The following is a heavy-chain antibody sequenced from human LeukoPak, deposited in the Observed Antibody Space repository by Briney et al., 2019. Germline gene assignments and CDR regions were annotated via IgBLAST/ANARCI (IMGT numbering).Heavy chain of an antibody. CDR2: IYSSGSA. J-gene: IGHJ5*02. Sequence: PSETLSLTCTVPGDSTSGYYWSWIRQPAEKGLEWIGRIYSSGSANYNPSLKSRVTMSLDTSKKQFYLQMNSVTAADTAIYYCARERSSDLALWGQGALVTVSS. CDR3: ARERSSDLAL. V-gene: IGHV4-4*07. D-gene: IGHD6-19*01. CDR1: GDSTSGYY.